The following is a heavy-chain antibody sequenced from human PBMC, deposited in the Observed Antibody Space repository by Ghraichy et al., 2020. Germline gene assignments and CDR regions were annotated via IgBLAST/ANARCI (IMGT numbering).Heavy chain of an antibody. CDR1: GRADANNY. CDR2: IYSGGNT. D-gene: IGHD6-6*01. CDR3: ARDVFSSSYTFDY. V-gene: IGHV3-66*01. J-gene: IGHJ4*02. Sequence: LSLTCAETGRADANNYMSGVRQAPGKGLEWDSVIYSGGNTIYADSVKDRFTISRDDSKNTLYLQMNRLTAEDTAVYYCARDVFSSSYTFDYWGQGALVTVSS.